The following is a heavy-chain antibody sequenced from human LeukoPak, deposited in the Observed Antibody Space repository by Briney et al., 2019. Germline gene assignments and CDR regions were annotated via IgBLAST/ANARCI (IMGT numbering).Heavy chain of an antibody. Sequence: PGRSLRLSCAASGFTFSSYAMRWVRQAPGKGLEWVSAISGSGGSTYYADSVKGRFTISRDNSKNTLYLQMNSLRAEDTAVYYCATRSSGSYRYLDYWGQGTLVTVSS. CDR2: ISGSGGST. D-gene: IGHD1-26*01. CDR1: GFTFSSYA. J-gene: IGHJ4*02. V-gene: IGHV3-23*01. CDR3: ATRSSGSYRYLDY.